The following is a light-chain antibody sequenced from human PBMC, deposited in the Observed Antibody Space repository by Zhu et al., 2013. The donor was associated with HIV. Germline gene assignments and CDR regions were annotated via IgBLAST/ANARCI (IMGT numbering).Light chain of an antibody. CDR3: QQYGNSPPWT. CDR1: QSVSTN. CDR2: GAS. J-gene: IGKJ1*01. Sequence: EIVLTQSPATLSLSPGERAALSCRASQSVSTNVAWYQQKPGQAPRLLIYGASTRATGIPDRFSGSGSGTDFTLTTSRLEPEDFAVYYCQQYGNSPPWTFGQGTKVEIK. V-gene: IGKV3-20*01.